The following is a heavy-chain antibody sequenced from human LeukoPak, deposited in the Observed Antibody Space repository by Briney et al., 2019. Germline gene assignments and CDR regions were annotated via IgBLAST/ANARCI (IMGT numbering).Heavy chain of an antibody. CDR2: INPNSGGT. CDR1: GYTFTGYY. J-gene: IGHJ4*02. V-gene: IGHV1-2*02. CDR3: AVMEPILTGYYNGLYFDN. Sequence: GTSVKVSCKASGYTFTGYYMHWVRQAPGQGLEWMGWINPNSGGTNYAQKFQGRVTMTRDTYISTAYMELSRLRSDDTAVYYCAVMEPILTGYYNGLYFDNWGQGTLVTVSS. D-gene: IGHD3-9*01.